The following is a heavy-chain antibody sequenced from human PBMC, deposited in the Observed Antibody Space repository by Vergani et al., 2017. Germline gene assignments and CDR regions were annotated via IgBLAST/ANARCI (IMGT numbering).Heavy chain of an antibody. CDR3: ARAGKGGGGYYYVH. Sequence: VQLQQWGAGLLKPSETLSLTCAVYGGSFSGYYWSWVRQAPGKGLEWVSSISSSSSYIYYADSVKGRFTISRDNAKNSLYLQMSSLRAEDTAVYYCARAGKGGGGYYYVHWGQGTLVTVSS. V-gene: IGHV3-21*01. CDR2: ISSSSSYI. D-gene: IGHD3-22*01. CDR1: GGSFSGYY. J-gene: IGHJ4*02.